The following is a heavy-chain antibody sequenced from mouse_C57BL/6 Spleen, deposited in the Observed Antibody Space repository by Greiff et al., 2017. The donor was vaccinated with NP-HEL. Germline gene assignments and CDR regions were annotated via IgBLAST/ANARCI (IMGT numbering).Heavy chain of an antibody. D-gene: IGHD2-5*01. CDR3: TRWGSNLYAMDD. CDR2: IDPETGGT. Sequence: QVQLQQSGAELVRPGASVTLSCKASGYTFTDYEMHWVKQTPVHGLEWIGAIDPETGGTAYNQKFKGKATLTVDKSSSTAYMELRSLTSEDSAVYYCTRWGSNLYAMDDWGQGTSVTVSS. CDR1: GYTFTDYE. J-gene: IGHJ4*01. V-gene: IGHV1-15*01.